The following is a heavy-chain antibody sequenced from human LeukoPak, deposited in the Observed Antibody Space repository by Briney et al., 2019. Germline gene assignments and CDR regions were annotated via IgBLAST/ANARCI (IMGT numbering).Heavy chain of an antibody. CDR1: GFTVSSNY. J-gene: IGHJ3*02. Sequence: GGSLRLSCAASGFTVSSNYMSWVRQAPGKGLEWVAFLRYDGSNKFYTDSVKGRFTISRDNSKNTLYLQMNSLRAEDAAVYYCAKDYIYGGWGNAFDIWGQGTMVTVSS. V-gene: IGHV3-30*02. CDR2: LRYDGSNK. CDR3: AKDYIYGGWGNAFDI. D-gene: IGHD5-18*01.